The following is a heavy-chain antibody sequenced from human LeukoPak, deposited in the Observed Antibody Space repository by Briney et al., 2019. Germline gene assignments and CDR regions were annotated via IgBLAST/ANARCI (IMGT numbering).Heavy chain of an antibody. V-gene: IGHV3-30*02. CDR3: VKGLDYHMDV. D-gene: IGHD3-16*01. Sequence: GGSLRLSCEASGFTFRNYGMHWVRQGPGKGLEWVAFIRYDGTDKFYADSVTGRFSISRDNPKNTLFLQMNSLRAEDTAVYYCVKGLDYHMDVWGKGTTVSLSS. CDR1: GFTFRNYG. J-gene: IGHJ6*03. CDR2: IRYDGTDK.